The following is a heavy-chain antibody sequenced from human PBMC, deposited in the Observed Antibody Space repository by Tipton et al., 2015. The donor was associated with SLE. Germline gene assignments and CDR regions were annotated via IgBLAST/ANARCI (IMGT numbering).Heavy chain of an antibody. Sequence: QSGAEVKKPGSSVKVSCKASGGTFSSYTISWVRQAPGQGLEWMGRIIPILGIANYAQKFQGRVTITADKSTSTAYMELSSLRSEDTAVYYCARIVSSGYYNDYWGQGTLVTVSS. CDR1: GGTFSSYT. CDR2: IIPILGIA. D-gene: IGHD3-22*01. V-gene: IGHV1-69*02. J-gene: IGHJ4*02. CDR3: ARIVSSGYYNDY.